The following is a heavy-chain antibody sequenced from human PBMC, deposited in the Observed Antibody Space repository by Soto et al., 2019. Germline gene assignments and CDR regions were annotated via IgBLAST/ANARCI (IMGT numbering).Heavy chain of an antibody. V-gene: IGHV4-30-2*01. CDR2: IYHSGSA. CDR1: GGSISSGGYS. J-gene: IGHJ5*02. CDR3: ARGAAAGQGWFDP. Sequence: SETLSLTCAVSGGSISSGGYSWSWIRQPPGEGLEWIGYIYHSGSAYYYPSLKSRVTISVDGSKNQFSLKLSSVTTADTAVYYCARGAAAGQGWFDPWGQGTLVTVSS. D-gene: IGHD6-13*01.